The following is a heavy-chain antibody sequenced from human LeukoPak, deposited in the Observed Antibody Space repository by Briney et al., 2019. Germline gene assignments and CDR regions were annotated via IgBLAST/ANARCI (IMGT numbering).Heavy chain of an antibody. D-gene: IGHD2-8*02. V-gene: IGHV3-9*01. CDR1: GFTFDDYA. CDR3: AKGKFWYYFDY. Sequence: PGGSPRLSCAASGFTFDDYAMHWVRQAPGKGLEWVSGISWNSGSIGYADSVKGRFTISRDNAKNSLYLQMNSLRAEDTALYYCAKGKFWYYFDYWGQGTLVTVSS. CDR2: ISWNSGSI. J-gene: IGHJ4*02.